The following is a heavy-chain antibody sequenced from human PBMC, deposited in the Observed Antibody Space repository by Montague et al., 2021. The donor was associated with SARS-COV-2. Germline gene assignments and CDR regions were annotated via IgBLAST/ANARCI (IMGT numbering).Heavy chain of an antibody. D-gene: IGHD6-25*01. CDR3: ARRLGGSGWLDY. CDR2: INSSGTT. J-gene: IGHJ4*02. V-gene: IGHV4-39*01. CDR1: GGSISSGSYY. Sequence: SETLSLTCTVAGGSISSGSYYWGWFSQPPGKGLEWIGNINSSGTTYYKSRVTISVDTSKNQFSLKMTSVTAADTAVYYCARRLGGSGWLDYWGQGTLVTVSS.